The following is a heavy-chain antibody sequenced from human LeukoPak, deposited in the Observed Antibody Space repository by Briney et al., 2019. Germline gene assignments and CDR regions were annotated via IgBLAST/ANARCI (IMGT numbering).Heavy chain of an antibody. V-gene: IGHV3-11*01. CDR2: ISSSGSTI. D-gene: IGHD3-22*01. Sequence: PGGSLRLSCAASGFTFSDYYMSWIRQAPGKGLEWVSYISSSGSTIYYADSVKGRFTISRDNAKNSLYLQMNSLRAEDTAVYYCARDGPYYDSSGSIKADAFDIWGQGTMVTVSS. J-gene: IGHJ3*02. CDR3: ARDGPYYDSSGSIKADAFDI. CDR1: GFTFSDYY.